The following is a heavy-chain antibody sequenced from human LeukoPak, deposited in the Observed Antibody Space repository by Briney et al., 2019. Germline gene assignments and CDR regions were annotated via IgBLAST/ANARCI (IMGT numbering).Heavy chain of an antibody. J-gene: IGHJ4*02. CDR1: GFTFNTYG. D-gene: IGHD3-10*01. V-gene: IGHV3-23*01. CDR2: ISGSGGAT. Sequence: PGGSLRLSCAASGFTFNTYGMSWVRQAPGKGLEWVSGISGSGGATYYADSVKGRFTISRDDPHNTLYLQMNSLRAEDTAVYFCARGGVDYYGSGTYYLMYYFDYWGRGDLVTVSS. CDR3: ARGGVDYYGSGTYYLMYYFDY.